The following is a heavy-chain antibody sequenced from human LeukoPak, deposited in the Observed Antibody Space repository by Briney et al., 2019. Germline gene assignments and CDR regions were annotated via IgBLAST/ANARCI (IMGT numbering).Heavy chain of an antibody. V-gene: IGHV4-38-2*02. J-gene: IGHJ4*02. CDR3: ARHLSGITGYTYGRGIDF. CDR2: IYHSGST. Sequence: PSETLSLTCTVSGYSISSGYYWGWIRQPPGKGLEWIGSIYHSGSTNYNPSLKSRVTISVDTSKNQFSLNLSSVTAADTAVYYCARHLSGITGYTYGRGIDFWGQGTLLTVSS. CDR1: GYSISSGYY. D-gene: IGHD5-18*01.